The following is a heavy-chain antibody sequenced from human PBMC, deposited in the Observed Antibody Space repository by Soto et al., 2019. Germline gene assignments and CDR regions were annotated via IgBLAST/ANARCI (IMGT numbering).Heavy chain of an antibody. CDR2: IYHCDSDT. V-gene: IGHV5-51*01. CDR3: ARLPLGYCSGGSCYSWGYYYYYGMDV. CDR1: RYSFARYW. Sequence: WESLKISFKGSRYSFARYWIGGVRQMPGKGLELMGIIYHCDSDTRCIPSFQGQVTISADKSISTAYLQWSILKASDTAMYYCARLPLGYCSGGSCYSWGYYYYYGMDVWGQGTTVTFSS. D-gene: IGHD2-15*01. J-gene: IGHJ6*02.